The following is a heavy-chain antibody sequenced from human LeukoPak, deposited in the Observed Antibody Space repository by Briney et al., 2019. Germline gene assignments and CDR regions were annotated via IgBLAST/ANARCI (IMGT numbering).Heavy chain of an antibody. D-gene: IGHD3-10*01. Sequence: GGSLRLSCAASGFTFSSYAMSWVRQAPGKGLEWVSYISSSGSTIYYADSVKGRFTISRDNAKNSLYLQMNSLRAEDTAVYYCARVSLLWFGESPGEFDYWGQGTLVTVSS. J-gene: IGHJ4*02. V-gene: IGHV3-48*03. CDR3: ARVSLLWFGESPGEFDY. CDR2: ISSSGSTI. CDR1: GFTFSSYA.